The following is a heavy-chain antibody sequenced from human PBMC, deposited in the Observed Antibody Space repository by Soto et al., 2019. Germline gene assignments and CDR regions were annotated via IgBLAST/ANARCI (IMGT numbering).Heavy chain of an antibody. V-gene: IGHV4-61*08. CDR2: IYHSGTT. CDR1: AGRLQRVGFY. CDR3: ARDPGTGEFFDY. D-gene: IGHD3-10*01. J-gene: IGHJ4*02. Sequence: SETLSLTCTVSAGRLQRVGFYWSWFRQRPGKGPEWIGFIYHSGTTKYSPSLESRVSMSLDTSNNQFSLKVTSVTAADTAVYYCARDPGTGEFFDYWGQGIPVTVS.